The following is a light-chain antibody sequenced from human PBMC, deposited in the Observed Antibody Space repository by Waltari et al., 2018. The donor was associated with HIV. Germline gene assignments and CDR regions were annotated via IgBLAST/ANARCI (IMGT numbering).Light chain of an antibody. Sequence: IIRSNYVNWYQQLPGTAPKLLIYRNNQRVTISCSGSGSIIRFSGSNSGTSASLVISGLRSDDEADYYCASWGDDLSGPVVFGGGTKLTVL. J-gene: IGLJ2*01. CDR3: ASWGDDLSGPVV. CDR2: RNN. CDR1: IIRSNY. V-gene: IGLV1-47*01.